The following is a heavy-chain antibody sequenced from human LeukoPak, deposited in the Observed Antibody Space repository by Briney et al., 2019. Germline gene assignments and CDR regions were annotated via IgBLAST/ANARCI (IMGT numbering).Heavy chain of an antibody. J-gene: IGHJ2*01. Sequence: GGSLRLSCAASGFTVSSNYMSWVRQAPGKGLEWVSVIYSGGSAYYADSVKGRFTISRDTSKNTLYLQMDSLRAEDTAVYYCARDRWDYGSGFWYFDLWGRGTLVTVSS. CDR3: ARDRWDYGSGFWYFDL. CDR2: IYSGGSA. D-gene: IGHD3-10*01. CDR1: GFTVSSNY. V-gene: IGHV3-53*01.